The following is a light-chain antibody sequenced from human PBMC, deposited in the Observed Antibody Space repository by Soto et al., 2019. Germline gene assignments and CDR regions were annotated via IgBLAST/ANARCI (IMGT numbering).Light chain of an antibody. CDR3: SSYTRSSSYV. Sequence: QSALTQPASVSGSPGQSITISCTGTSSDVDGYKYVSWYQQHPGKAPKVMIYEVTNRASGVSNRFSGSKSGNTASLTISGLQAEDEADYYCSSYTRSSSYVFGSGTKLTVL. CDR1: SSDVDGYKY. J-gene: IGLJ1*01. CDR2: EVT. V-gene: IGLV2-14*01.